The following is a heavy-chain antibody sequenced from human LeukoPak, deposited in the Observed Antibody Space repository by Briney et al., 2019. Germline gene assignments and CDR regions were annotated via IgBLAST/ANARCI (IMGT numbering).Heavy chain of an antibody. D-gene: IGHD6-13*01. J-gene: IGHJ3*02. V-gene: IGHV4-59*08. CDR2: IYYSGST. Sequence: SEPLSLTCTVSGGSISSYYWSWIRQPPGKGLEWIGYIYYSGSTNYNPSLKSRVTISVDTSKNQFSLKLSSVTAADTAVYYCAGRLQQSRAFDIGGQGTMVTVSS. CDR1: GGSISSYY. CDR3: AGRLQQSRAFDI.